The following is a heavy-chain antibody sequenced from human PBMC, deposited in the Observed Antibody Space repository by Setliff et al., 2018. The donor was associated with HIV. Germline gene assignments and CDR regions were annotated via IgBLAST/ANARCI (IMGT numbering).Heavy chain of an antibody. CDR3: ARHFELSPGASGYYGDY. CDR1: GGSITSNDHF. CDR2: VYYSGST. D-gene: IGHD3-22*01. J-gene: IGHJ4*02. V-gene: IGHV4-39*01. Sequence: PSETLSLTCTVSGGSITSNDHFWAWVRQSPGKGLEWIGSVYYSGSTFQNPSLKSRVTLSVDTSKDQFFLNLRSVTAADTAVYYCARHFELSPGASGYYGDYWGQGTLVTVSS.